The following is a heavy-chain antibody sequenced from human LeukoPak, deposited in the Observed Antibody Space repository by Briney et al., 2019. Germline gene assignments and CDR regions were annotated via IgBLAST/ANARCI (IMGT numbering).Heavy chain of an antibody. CDR3: ATGKYSSSWVDY. V-gene: IGHV4-34*01. J-gene: IGHJ4*02. Sequence: SETLSLTCAVYGGSFSDYYWSWIRQPPGKGLEWIGEINHSGSTNYNPSLKSRVTISVDKSKNQFSLKLSSVTAADTAVYYCATGKYSSSWVDYWGQGTLVTVSS. CDR2: INHSGST. D-gene: IGHD6-13*01. CDR1: GGSFSDYY.